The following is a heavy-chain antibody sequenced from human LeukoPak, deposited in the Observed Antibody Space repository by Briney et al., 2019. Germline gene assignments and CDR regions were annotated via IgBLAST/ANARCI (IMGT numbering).Heavy chain of an antibody. CDR2: IYHSGST. CDR3: ARGVMVRGETRSFNWFDP. Sequence: PSETLSLTCTVSGYSISSGYYWGWIRQPPGKGLEWIGSIYHSGSTYYNPSLKSRVTISVDTSKNQFSLKLSSVTAADTAVYYCARGVMVRGETRSFNWFDPWGQGTLVTVSS. CDR1: GYSISSGYY. D-gene: IGHD3-10*01. V-gene: IGHV4-38-2*02. J-gene: IGHJ5*02.